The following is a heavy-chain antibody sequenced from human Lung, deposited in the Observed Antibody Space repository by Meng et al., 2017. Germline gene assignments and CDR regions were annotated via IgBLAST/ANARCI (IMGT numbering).Heavy chain of an antibody. Sequence: QVEAQQVGGGLLKPSGTLSLTRAVYGGTFSGYYWSWIGQPPGKGLEWIGEIIASGSTNYNPSLKSRVIISVDTSKNQFSLRVTSVTGADRAVYYCVRRTYSSGWYFDYWGQGTLVTVSS. CDR1: GGTFSGYY. D-gene: IGHD6-19*01. CDR3: VRRTYSSGWYFDY. CDR2: IIASGST. J-gene: IGHJ4*02. V-gene: IGHV4-34*02.